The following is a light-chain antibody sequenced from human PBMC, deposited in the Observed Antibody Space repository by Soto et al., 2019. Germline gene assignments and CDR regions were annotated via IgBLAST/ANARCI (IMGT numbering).Light chain of an antibody. CDR1: QSISNN. CDR2: AAS. Sequence: IQMTQVPSSLSASVGDRFTITFRASQSISNNLNWYHQKPGKAPKLLIYAASSLQSGVPSRFSGSGSGTDFTLTTSSLQPEDFATYYCQQSYSTITFGQGTRLEIK. CDR3: QQSYSTIT. J-gene: IGKJ5*01. V-gene: IGKV1-39*01.